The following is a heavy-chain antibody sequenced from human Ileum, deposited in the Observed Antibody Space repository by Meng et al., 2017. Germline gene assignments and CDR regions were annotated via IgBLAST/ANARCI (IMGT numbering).Heavy chain of an antibody. Sequence: LHASGPGLGKPPGTLSLTSAVSGGSISSGTWWTWVRQAPGKGLEWIGEIYHSGSPNYTPSLKSRVTISVDKSQNQFSLKLNSVTAADTAVYYCARVVGGPASMSGWFDPWGQGTLVTVSS. CDR1: GGSISSGTW. D-gene: IGHD2-2*01. CDR2: IYHSGSP. CDR3: ARVVGGPASMSGWFDP. V-gene: IGHV4-4*03. J-gene: IGHJ5*01.